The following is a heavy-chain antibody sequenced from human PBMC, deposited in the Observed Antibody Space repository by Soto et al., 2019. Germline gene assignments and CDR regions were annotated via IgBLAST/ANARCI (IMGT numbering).Heavy chain of an antibody. V-gene: IGHV4-39*01. D-gene: IGHD3-10*01. J-gene: IGHJ6*02. CDR2: IYYSGST. Sequence: SETLYLNCTVSGGSISSDTSYWGWIRQPPGKRLEWIANIYYSGSTYYHPPLKSRDTISLDTSNNQNSLKLSSLTAADTAVYYCSRQSEYYFASGRAAPLYGMDVWGQGTTVT. CDR1: GGSISSDTSY. CDR3: SRQSEYYFASGRAAPLYGMDV.